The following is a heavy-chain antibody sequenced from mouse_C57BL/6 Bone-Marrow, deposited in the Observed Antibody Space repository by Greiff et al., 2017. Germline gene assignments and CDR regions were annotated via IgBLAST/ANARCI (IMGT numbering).Heavy chain of an antibody. CDR3: ARNYYGPYWYFDV. CDR1: GYTFTSYW. V-gene: IGHV1-61*01. Sequence: VQLQQPGAELVRPGSSVKLSCKASGYTFTSYWMDWVKQRPGQGLEWIGNIYPSDSETHYNQKFKDKATLTVDKSSSTAYMQLSSLTSEDSAVYYCARNYYGPYWYFDVWGTGTTVTVSS. D-gene: IGHD1-1*01. J-gene: IGHJ1*03. CDR2: IYPSDSET.